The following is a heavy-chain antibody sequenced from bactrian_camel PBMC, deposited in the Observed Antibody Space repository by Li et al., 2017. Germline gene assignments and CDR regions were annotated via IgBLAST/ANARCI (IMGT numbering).Heavy chain of an antibody. CDR3: AADSRPTIRCWDYDPYEYNN. CDR1: GSMSENYC. D-gene: IGHD4*01. CDR2: IDGNGFA. J-gene: IGHJ4*01. V-gene: IGHV3S53*01. Sequence: HVQLVESGGGSVQTGGSLRLSCQASGSMSENYCMAYFRQAPGKDREGVATIDGNGFAMYADSVRGRFTISQDKAKGTLYLQMNTLKPEDTAMYYCAADSRPTIRCWDYDPYEYNNWGQGTQVTVS.